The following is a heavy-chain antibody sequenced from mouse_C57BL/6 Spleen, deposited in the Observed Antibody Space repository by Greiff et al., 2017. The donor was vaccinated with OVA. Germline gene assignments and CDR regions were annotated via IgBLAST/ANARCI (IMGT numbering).Heavy chain of an antibody. Sequence: VQLQQSGPELVKPGASVKISCKASGYAFSSSWMNWVKQRPGKGLEWIGRIYPGDGDTNYNGKFKGKATLTADKSSSTAYMQLSSLTSEDAAVYFCARSGWELLRDYFDYWGQGTTLTVSS. CDR2: IYPGDGDT. D-gene: IGHD1-1*01. CDR3: ARSGWELLRDYFDY. V-gene: IGHV1-82*01. J-gene: IGHJ2*01. CDR1: GYAFSSSW.